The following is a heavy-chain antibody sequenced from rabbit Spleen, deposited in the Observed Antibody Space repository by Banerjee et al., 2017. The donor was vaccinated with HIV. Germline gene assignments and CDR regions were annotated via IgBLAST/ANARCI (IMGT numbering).Heavy chain of an antibody. CDR3: ARNYVNAFDP. Sequence: EESGGGLVKPGASLTLTCKASGFSFNSGYDMCWVRQAPGKGLEWIACINVATGKPVYATWAKGRFTISRTSSTTVTLQMTSLTAADTATYFCARNYVNAFDPWGQGTLVTVS. J-gene: IGHJ2*01. V-gene: IGHV1S40*01. CDR1: GFSFNSGYD. CDR2: INVATGKP. D-gene: IGHD1-1*01.